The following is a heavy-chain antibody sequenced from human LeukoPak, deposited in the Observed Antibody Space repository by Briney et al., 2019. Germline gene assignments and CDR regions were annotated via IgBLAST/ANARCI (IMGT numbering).Heavy chain of an antibody. CDR1: GFTFSDYY. J-gene: IGHJ6*03. V-gene: IGHV3-11*01. D-gene: IGHD4-11*01. CDR3: ARPHSNYYYYYMDV. Sequence: PGGSLRLSCAASGFTFSDYYMSWIRQAPGKGLEWVSYISSSGSNIYYPDSVKGRFTISRDNAKNSLYLQMNSLRAEDTALYYCARPHSNYYYYYMDVWGKGTTVTVSS. CDR2: ISSSGSNI.